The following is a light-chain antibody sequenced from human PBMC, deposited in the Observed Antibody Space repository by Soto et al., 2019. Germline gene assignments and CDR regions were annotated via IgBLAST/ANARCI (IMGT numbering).Light chain of an antibody. CDR3: QTWGTGILV. J-gene: IGLJ2*01. CDR1: SRHSSYA. CDR2: LNSDGRH. V-gene: IGLV4-69*01. Sequence: QPVLTQSPSASASLGASVKLTCTLSSRHSSYAIAWHQQQPEKGPRYLMKLNSDGRHTKGDGIPDRFSGSSSGTERYLTISSLQPEDEADYYCQTWGTGILVFGGGTKLTVL.